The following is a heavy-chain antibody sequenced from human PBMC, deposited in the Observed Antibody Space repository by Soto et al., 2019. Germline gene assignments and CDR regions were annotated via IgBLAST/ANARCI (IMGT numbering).Heavy chain of an antibody. CDR1: GFTFSSYA. J-gene: IGHJ4*02. D-gene: IGHD6-19*01. CDR3: ARDRQWREGIHYYFDY. V-gene: IGHV3-30-3*01. CDR2: ISYDGSNK. Sequence: QVQLVESGGGVVQPGRSLRLSCAASGFTFSSYAMHWVRQAPGKGLEWVAVISYDGSNKYYADSVKGRFTISRDNSKNTLYLQMNSLRAEDTAVYYCARDRQWREGIHYYFDYWGQGTLVTVSS.